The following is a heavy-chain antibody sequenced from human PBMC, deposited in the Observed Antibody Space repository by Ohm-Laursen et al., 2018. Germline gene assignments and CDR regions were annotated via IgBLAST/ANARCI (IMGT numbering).Heavy chain of an antibody. CDR3: ARDPMPTNSDGGYYGIFEY. J-gene: IGHJ4*02. Sequence: SETLSLTCTVSGASISNSYGYYWSWIRQPAGKGLEWIGHIYVTGNTNYNPSLRSRATMSMDTAKTQFSLRLSSVTAADTAVYYCARDPMPTNSDGGYYGIFEYWGQGILVTVSS. D-gene: IGHD3-22*01. CDR1: GASISNSYGYY. CDR2: IYVTGNT. V-gene: IGHV4-4*07.